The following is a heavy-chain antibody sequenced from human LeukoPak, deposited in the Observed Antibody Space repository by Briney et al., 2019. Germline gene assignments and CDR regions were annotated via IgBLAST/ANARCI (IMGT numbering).Heavy chain of an antibody. CDR1: GFTFSSYA. D-gene: IGHD6-13*01. V-gene: IGHV3-30*04. CDR2: ISYDGSSK. J-gene: IGHJ3*02. Sequence: PGRSLRLSCAASGFTFSSYAMHWVRQAPGKGLEWVAVISYDGSSKYYADSVKGRFTISRDNSMNTLYLQMNGLRAEDTAVYYCARQPYSSSWYGFDAFDIWGQGTMVTVSS. CDR3: ARQPYSSSWYGFDAFDI.